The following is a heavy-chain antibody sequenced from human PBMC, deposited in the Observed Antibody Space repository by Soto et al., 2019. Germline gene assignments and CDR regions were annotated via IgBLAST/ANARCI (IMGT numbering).Heavy chain of an antibody. CDR3: ASEKGWRQSPLDS. V-gene: IGHV3-15*01. CDR2: IKSKSSGGTT. CDR1: GLIFRNAW. D-gene: IGHD4-4*01. J-gene: IGHJ5*01. Sequence: LRLSCAASGLIFRNAWMSWVRQAPGKGLEWVGRIKSKSSGGTTDYAAPVEGRVTISRDDSKSTLYLQMTSLTIEDTAVYFCASEKGWRQSPLDSWGQGALVTVSS.